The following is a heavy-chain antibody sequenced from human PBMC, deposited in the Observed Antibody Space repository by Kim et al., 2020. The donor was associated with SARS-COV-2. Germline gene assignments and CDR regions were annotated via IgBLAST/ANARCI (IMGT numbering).Heavy chain of an antibody. CDR3: AKYYYDSSGYYLPFASYFDL. J-gene: IGHJ2*01. Sequence: GGSLRLSCAASGFTFSSYAMSWVRQAPGKGLEWVSAISGSGGSTYYADSVKGRFTISRDNSKNTLYLQMNSLRAEDTAVYYCAKYYYDSSGYYLPFASYFDLWGRGTLVTVSS. CDR1: GFTFSSYA. D-gene: IGHD3-22*01. V-gene: IGHV3-23*01. CDR2: ISGSGGST.